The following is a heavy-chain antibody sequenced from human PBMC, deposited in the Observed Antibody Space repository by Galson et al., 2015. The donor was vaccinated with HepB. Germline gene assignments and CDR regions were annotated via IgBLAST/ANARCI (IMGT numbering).Heavy chain of an antibody. Sequence: SLRLSCAASGFTVSSNYMSWVRQAPGKGLEWVSVIYSGGSTYYADSVKGRFTISRDNSKNKLYLQMNSLRAEDTAVYYCARGPRISMPLDIWGQGTMVTVSS. CDR2: IYSGGST. D-gene: IGHD2/OR15-2a*01. V-gene: IGHV3-66*01. CDR1: GFTVSSNY. CDR3: ARGPRISMPLDI. J-gene: IGHJ3*02.